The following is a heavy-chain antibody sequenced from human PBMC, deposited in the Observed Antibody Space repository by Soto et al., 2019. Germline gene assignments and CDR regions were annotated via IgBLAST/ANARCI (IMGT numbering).Heavy chain of an antibody. D-gene: IGHD3-3*01. CDR2: IYYSGRT. CDR3: VCLNYDFWSGPPIDF. V-gene: IGHV4-59*05. J-gene: IGHJ4*02. Sequence: SETLSLTCTVPGGSISSYYSSWIRQPPGKGLEWIGRIYYSGRTYYNPSLKSLVTIPVDTSMNDCPLKLSSVVSADTAVYYCVCLNYDFWSGPPIDFWGQGTLVTVSS. CDR1: GGSISSYY.